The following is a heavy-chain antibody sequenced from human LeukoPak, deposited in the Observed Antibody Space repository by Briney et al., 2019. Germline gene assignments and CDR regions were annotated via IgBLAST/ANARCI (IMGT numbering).Heavy chain of an antibody. D-gene: IGHD1-26*01. CDR3: ASLGTYSATYYFDY. J-gene: IGHJ4*02. CDR1: GGSIRSSSYY. CDR2: IYYGRST. Sequence: SETLSLTCTVSGGSIRSSSYYWGWIRQPPGKGLEWIGTIYYGRSTYYNPSLRSRVTISVDTSKNHFSLKLTSVTAADAAVYYCASLGTYSATYYFDYWGRGTLVTVSS. V-gene: IGHV4-39*02.